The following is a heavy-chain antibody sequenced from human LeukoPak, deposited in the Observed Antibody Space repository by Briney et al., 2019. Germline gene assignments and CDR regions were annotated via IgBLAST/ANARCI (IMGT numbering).Heavy chain of an antibody. CDR1: GYTFTRYG. J-gene: IGHJ4*02. Sequence: ASVKVSCKASGYTFTRYGISWVRQAPGQGLEWMGRISANNGNTDYAQKFQGRVTMTTDTSTSTAYMELRSLKSDDTAVYYCARNYGDSRYWGQGTLVTVSS. CDR2: ISANNGNT. V-gene: IGHV1-18*01. CDR3: ARNYGDSRY. D-gene: IGHD4-17*01.